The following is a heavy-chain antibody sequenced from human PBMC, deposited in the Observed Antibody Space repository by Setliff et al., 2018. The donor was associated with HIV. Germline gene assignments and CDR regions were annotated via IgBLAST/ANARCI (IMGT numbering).Heavy chain of an antibody. D-gene: IGHD1-26*01. V-gene: IGHV3-30*04. CDR3: ARDMTRRIVGSRRADAFDI. CDR1: GFTFSIYA. J-gene: IGHJ3*02. CDR2: ISYDGKYK. Sequence: GGSLRLSCAASGFTFSIYAIHWVRQAPGKGLEWVTVISYDGKYKFYADSVKDRFTISRDSANTVSLQMNSLRVEDTAVYYCARDMTRRIVGSRRADAFDIWGQGTMVTVSS.